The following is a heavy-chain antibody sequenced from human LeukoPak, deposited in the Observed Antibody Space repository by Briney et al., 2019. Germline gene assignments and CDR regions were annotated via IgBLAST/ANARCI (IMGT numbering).Heavy chain of an antibody. V-gene: IGHV5-51*01. CDR1: GYSFTSYW. D-gene: IGHD7-27*01. Sequence: GESLKISCKGSGYSFTSYWIGWVRQMPGKGLEWMGIIYPGDSDTRYSPSFQGQVTISADKSISTAYLQWSSLKASDTAMYYCARQREEGLSTNWGSPYPNDAFDIWGQGTMVTVSS. CDR3: ARQREEGLSTNWGSPYPNDAFDI. J-gene: IGHJ3*02. CDR2: IYPGDSDT.